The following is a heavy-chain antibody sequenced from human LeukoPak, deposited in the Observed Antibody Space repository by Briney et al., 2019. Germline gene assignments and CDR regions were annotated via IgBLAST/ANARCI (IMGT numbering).Heavy chain of an antibody. Sequence: ASVKVSCKASGYTFTGYYMHWVRQAPGQGLERMGWINPNSGGTNYAQKFQGRVTMTRDTSISTAYMELSRLRSDDTAVYYCARDRRFLEYYYYYMDVWGKGTTVTVSS. CDR3: ARDRRFLEYYYYYMDV. D-gene: IGHD3-3*01. J-gene: IGHJ6*03. V-gene: IGHV1-2*02. CDR2: INPNSGGT. CDR1: GYTFTGYY.